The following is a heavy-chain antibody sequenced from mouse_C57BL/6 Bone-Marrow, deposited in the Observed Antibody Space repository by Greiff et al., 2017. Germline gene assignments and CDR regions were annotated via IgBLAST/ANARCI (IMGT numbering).Heavy chain of an antibody. CDR2: IYPRSGNT. D-gene: IGHD1-1*01. Sequence: QVQLKESGAELARPGASVKLSCKASGYTFTSYGISWVKQRTGLGLEWIGEIYPRSGNTYYNEKFKGKAPLTADKSSSTAYMELRSLTSEDSAVYVCARNRYYYGSPWFAYWGQGTLVTVSA. CDR1: GYTFTSYG. CDR3: ARNRYYYGSPWFAY. J-gene: IGHJ3*01. V-gene: IGHV1-81*01.